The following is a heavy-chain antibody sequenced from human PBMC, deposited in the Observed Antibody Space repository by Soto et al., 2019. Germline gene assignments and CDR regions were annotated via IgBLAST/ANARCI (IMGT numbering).Heavy chain of an antibody. V-gene: IGHV3-23*01. Sequence: EVQLLESGGGLVQPGGSLRLSCAASGFTFSSYAMSWVRQAPGKGLEWVSAISGSGGSTYYADSVKGRFTISRDNSKNTLYLQMNSLRAEDTAVYYSAKDHGRTPPSGYDYLYYFDYWGQGTLVTVSS. J-gene: IGHJ4*02. CDR3: AKDHGRTPPSGYDYLYYFDY. CDR2: ISGSGGST. CDR1: GFTFSSYA. D-gene: IGHD5-12*01.